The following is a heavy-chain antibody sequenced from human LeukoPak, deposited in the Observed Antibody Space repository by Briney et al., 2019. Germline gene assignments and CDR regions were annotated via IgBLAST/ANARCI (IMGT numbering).Heavy chain of an antibody. Sequence: ASLKVSCKASGYTFTGYYMHWVRHAPRQGLGWMGWINPNSGGTNYAQKFQGWVTMTRDTSISTAYMELSRLRSGDTAVYYCARGKDAHSYFEFWGQGTLVTVSS. J-gene: IGHJ4*02. V-gene: IGHV1-2*04. D-gene: IGHD2-15*01. CDR3: ARGKDAHSYFEF. CDR1: GYTFTGYY. CDR2: INPNSGGT.